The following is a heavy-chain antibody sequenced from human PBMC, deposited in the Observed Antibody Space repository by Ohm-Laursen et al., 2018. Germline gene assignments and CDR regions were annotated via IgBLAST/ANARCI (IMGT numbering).Heavy chain of an antibody. J-gene: IGHJ6*02. CDR3: ALGGYYGAPDMDV. D-gene: IGHD4-17*01. Sequence: SLRLSCTASGFTFSSYGMHWVRQAPGKGLEWVAVIWYDGSNKYYADSVKGRFTISRDNSKNTLYLQMNSLRAEDTAVYYCALGGYYGAPDMDVWGQGTTVTVSS. CDR2: IWYDGSNK. CDR1: GFTFSSYG. V-gene: IGHV3-33*01.